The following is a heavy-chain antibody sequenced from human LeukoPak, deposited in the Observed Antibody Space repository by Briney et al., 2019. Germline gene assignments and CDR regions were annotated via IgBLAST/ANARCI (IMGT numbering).Heavy chain of an antibody. J-gene: IGHJ4*02. CDR3: ARVWSTVVTSPNGY. D-gene: IGHD4-23*01. CDR2: ISSSSSTI. CDR1: GFTFSSYS. V-gene: IGHV3-48*04. Sequence: GGSLRLSCAASGFTFSSYSINWVRQAPGKGLEWVSYISSSSSTIYYADSVKGRFTISGDNAKNSLYLQMNSLRAEDTAVYYCARVWSTVVTSPNGYWGQGTLVTVSS.